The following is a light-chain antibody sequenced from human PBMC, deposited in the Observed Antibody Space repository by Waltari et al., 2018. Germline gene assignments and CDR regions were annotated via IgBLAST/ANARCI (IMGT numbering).Light chain of an antibody. CDR1: SSNNGDST. CDR2: GVI. J-gene: IGLJ2*01. Sequence: QSVLPQPPSASGTPGQRVTISCSGSSSNNGDSTVNWYQQFPGTAPKLLIYGVIQRPSGVPDRFSGSKSGTSASLAISGLQSEDEADYFCAAWDRSLRIVVFGGGTKLTVL. V-gene: IGLV1-44*01. CDR3: AAWDRSLRIVV.